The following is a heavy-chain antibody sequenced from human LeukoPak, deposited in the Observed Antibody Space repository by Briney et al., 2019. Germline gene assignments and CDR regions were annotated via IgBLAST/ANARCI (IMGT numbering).Heavy chain of an antibody. V-gene: IGHV4-61*05. CDR3: ATSSYYYDSSGYSY. Sequence: SETLSLTCTVSGGSISSSSYYWGWVRQPPGKGLEWIGYIYYSGSTNYNPSLKSRVTISVDTSKNQFSLKLSSVTAADTAVYYCATSSYYYDSSGYSYWGQGTLVTVSS. CDR2: IYYSGST. CDR1: GGSISSSSYY. J-gene: IGHJ4*02. D-gene: IGHD3-22*01.